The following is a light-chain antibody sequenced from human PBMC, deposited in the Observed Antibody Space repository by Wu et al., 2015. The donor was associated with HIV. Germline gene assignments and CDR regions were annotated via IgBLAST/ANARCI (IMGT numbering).Light chain of an antibody. V-gene: IGKV3-20*01. CDR1: ESHSSTY. CDR2: GGS. Sequence: EIVLTQSPGTLSLSPGERATLSCRASESHSSTYLAWYQQKPGQPPRLLIYGGSRRATGIPDRFSGSGSGTDFSLTISRLEPEDFAVYYCHQYGRSPPFTFGPGTKVDVK. CDR3: HQYGRSPPFT. J-gene: IGKJ3*01.